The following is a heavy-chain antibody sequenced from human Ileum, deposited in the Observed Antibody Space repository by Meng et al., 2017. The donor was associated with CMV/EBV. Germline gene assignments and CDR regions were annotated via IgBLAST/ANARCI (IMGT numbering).Heavy chain of an antibody. D-gene: IGHD3-3*01. Sequence: CAVYGGSFSGYYWSWIPQPPGKGLEWIGEINHSGSTNYNPSLKSRVTISVDTSKNQFSLKRSSVTAADTAVYYCATLRGDFWSGYGDYWGQGTLVTVSS. J-gene: IGHJ4*02. CDR2: INHSGST. V-gene: IGHV4-34*01. CDR1: GGSFSGYY. CDR3: ATLRGDFWSGYGDY.